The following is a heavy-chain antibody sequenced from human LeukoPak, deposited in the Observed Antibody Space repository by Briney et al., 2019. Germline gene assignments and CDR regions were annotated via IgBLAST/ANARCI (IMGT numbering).Heavy chain of an antibody. V-gene: IGHV4-61*02. J-gene: IGHJ4*02. CDR3: ARITGSSWAYGY. D-gene: IGHD6-13*01. CDR1: GGSISSNDYY. Sequence: SETLSLTCTVSGGSISSNDYYWSWIRQPAGKGLEWIGRIYSSGSTNYNPSLKSRVTISMDTSKNQFSLQLTSVTAADTAMYYCARITGSSWAYGYWGQGTLVTVSS. CDR2: IYSSGST.